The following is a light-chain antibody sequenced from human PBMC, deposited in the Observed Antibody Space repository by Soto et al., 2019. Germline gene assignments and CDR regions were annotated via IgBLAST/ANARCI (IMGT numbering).Light chain of an antibody. V-gene: IGKV1-39*01. CDR1: QSINTY. Sequence: DIQMTQSPSSLSASVGDRVTITCRASQSINTYLNWYQQIPGRAPRLLISVASSLQSGVPSRFSGSGSGTDFTLIISGLQPEDVATYYCQQGFNTPPTFGRGTKVEIK. J-gene: IGKJ4*02. CDR2: VAS. CDR3: QQGFNTPPT.